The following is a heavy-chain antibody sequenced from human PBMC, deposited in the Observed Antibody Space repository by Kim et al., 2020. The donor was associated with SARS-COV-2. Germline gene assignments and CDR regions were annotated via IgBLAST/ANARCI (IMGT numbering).Heavy chain of an antibody. V-gene: IGHV3-9*01. D-gene: IGHD2-2*01. CDR1: GFTFDDYA. CDR3: AKDRQPRITSNWFDP. Sequence: GGSLRLSCAASGFTFDDYAMHWVRQAPGKGLEWVSGISWNSGSIGYADSVKGRFTISRDNAKNSLYLQMNSLRAEDTALYYCAKDRQPRITSNWFDPWGQGTLVTVSS. J-gene: IGHJ5*02. CDR2: ISWNSGSI.